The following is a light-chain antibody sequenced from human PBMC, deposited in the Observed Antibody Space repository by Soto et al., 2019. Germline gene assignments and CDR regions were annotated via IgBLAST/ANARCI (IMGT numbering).Light chain of an antibody. CDR3: LQHDSFPYT. CDR1: QDVRSD. CDR2: AAS. Sequence: DIQMTQSPSSLSASVGHIVTITCRASQDVRSDLGWYQHKPGKAPKRLIYAASRLQGGVPSRFSGSGSGTEFTLTIGSLQPEDSATYYCLQHDSFPYTFGQGTRLEI. J-gene: IGKJ2*01. V-gene: IGKV1-17*01.